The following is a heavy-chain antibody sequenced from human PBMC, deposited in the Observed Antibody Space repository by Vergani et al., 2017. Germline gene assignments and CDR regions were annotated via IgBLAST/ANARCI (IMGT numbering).Heavy chain of an antibody. Sequence: QVQLQESGPGLVRPSETLSLTCSVSGTSVSSGTHYWNWIRQPADKTLEWIGRIYTSGSTDYNPTLRSRITLSLVRSTNQVSLKLSSVTAADTAVYYCARDSGGYVWGSYEAWFDPWGQGTLVTVSS. V-gene: IGHV4-61*02. J-gene: IGHJ5*02. CDR1: GTSVSSGTHY. CDR3: ARDSGGYVWGSYEAWFDP. D-gene: IGHD3-16*01. CDR2: IYTSGST.